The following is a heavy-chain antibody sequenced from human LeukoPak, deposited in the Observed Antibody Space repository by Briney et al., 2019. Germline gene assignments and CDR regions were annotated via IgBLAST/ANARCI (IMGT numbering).Heavy chain of an antibody. J-gene: IGHJ4*02. V-gene: IGHV3-7*03. CDR1: GFTFSSYW. Sequence: PGGSLRLSCAASGFTFSSYWMNWARQAPGKGLEWVANIDQDGSENYYVDSVKGRFTISRDNAKSSLYLQMNSLRAEDTAMYYCARVHCGVNSCYRVDYWGQGTLVTVSS. CDR2: IDQDGSEN. D-gene: IGHD2-15*01. CDR3: ARVHCGVNSCYRVDY.